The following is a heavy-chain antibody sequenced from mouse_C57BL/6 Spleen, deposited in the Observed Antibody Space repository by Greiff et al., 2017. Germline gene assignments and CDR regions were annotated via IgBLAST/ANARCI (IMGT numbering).Heavy chain of an antibody. J-gene: IGHJ2*01. CDR1: GYTFTDYN. V-gene: IGHV1-22*01. CDR3: ARGLGRHFDY. Sequence: EVQGVASGPELVKPGASVKMSCKASGYTFTDYNMHWVKQSHGKSLEWIGYINPNNGGTSYNQKFKGKATLTVNKSSSTAYMELRSLTSEDSAVYYCARGLGRHFDYWGQGTTLTVSS. CDR2: INPNNGGT. D-gene: IGHD4-1*01.